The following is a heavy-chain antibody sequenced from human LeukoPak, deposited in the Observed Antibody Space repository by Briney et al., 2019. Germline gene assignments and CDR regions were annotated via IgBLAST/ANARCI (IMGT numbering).Heavy chain of an antibody. V-gene: IGHV3-11*04. J-gene: IGHJ2*01. Sequence: LSLTCTVSGGSISSYYWSWIRQAPGKGLEWVSYISSSGSTIYYADSVKGRFTISRDNAKNSLYLQMNSLRAEDTAVYYCAREPRITIFGVVHWYFDHWGRGTLVTVSS. CDR1: GGSISSYY. CDR3: AREPRITIFGVVHWYFDH. D-gene: IGHD3-3*01. CDR2: ISSSGSTI.